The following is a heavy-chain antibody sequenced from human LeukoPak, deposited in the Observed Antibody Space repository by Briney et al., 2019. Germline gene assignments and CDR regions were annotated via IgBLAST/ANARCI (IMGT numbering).Heavy chain of an antibody. V-gene: IGHV3-11*06. J-gene: IGHJ4*02. D-gene: IGHD3-10*01. CDR2: ISSSSSYT. CDR3: ARGRLLWFGEWFFDY. CDR1: GFTFSDYY. Sequence: GGSLRLSCAASGFTFSDYYMSWIRQAPGKGLEWVSYISSSSSYTNYADSVKGRFTISRDNAKNSLYLRTNSLRAEDTAVYYCARGRLLWFGEWFFDYWGQGTLVTVSS.